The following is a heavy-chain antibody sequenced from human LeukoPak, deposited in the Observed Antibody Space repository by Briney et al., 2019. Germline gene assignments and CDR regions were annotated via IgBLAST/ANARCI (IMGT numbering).Heavy chain of an antibody. V-gene: IGHV3-9*01. Sequence: GGSLRLSCAASGFTFYNYAMHWDRQAPGKGLEWLSIISWNSGYIVYADSVKGRFTISRDNAKKSLDLQMNSLRAEDTAFYYCAKVRETYSSGYFFDYWGQGTLVTVSS. D-gene: IGHD6-19*01. CDR2: ISWNSGYI. J-gene: IGHJ4*02. CDR1: GFTFYNYA. CDR3: AKVRETYSSGYFFDY.